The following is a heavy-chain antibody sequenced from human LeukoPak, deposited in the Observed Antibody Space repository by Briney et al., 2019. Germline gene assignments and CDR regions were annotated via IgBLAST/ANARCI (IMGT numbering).Heavy chain of an antibody. V-gene: IGHV1-2*06. CDR2: INPNSGGT. Sequence: ASVKVSCKASGYTFTCYYMHWVRQAPGQGLEWMGRINPNSGGTNYAQKFQGRVTMTRDTSISTAYMGLSRLRSDDTAVYYCARLTVRGVKPSLVYYYYGMDVWGQGTTVTVSS. J-gene: IGHJ6*02. CDR1: GYTFTCYY. D-gene: IGHD3-10*01. CDR3: ARLTVRGVKPSLVYYYYGMDV.